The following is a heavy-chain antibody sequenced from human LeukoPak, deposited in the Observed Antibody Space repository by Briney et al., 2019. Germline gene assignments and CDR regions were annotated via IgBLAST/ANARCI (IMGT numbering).Heavy chain of an antibody. D-gene: IGHD6-13*01. CDR3: AKVVQYSSSWYGSYYYGMDV. J-gene: IGHJ6*04. CDR2: ISYDGSNK. Sequence: GRSLRLSCAASGFTFSSYGMHWVRQAPGKGLEWVGVISYDGSNKYYADSVKGRFTISRDNSKNTLYLQMNSLRAEDTAVYYCAKVVQYSSSWYGSYYYGMDVWGKGTTVTVSS. V-gene: IGHV3-30*18. CDR1: GFTFSSYG.